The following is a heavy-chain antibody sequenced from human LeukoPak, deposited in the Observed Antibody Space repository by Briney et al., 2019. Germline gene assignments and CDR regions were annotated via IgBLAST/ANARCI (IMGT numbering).Heavy chain of an antibody. CDR2: IYYSGST. CDR3: ARTRRAVAGTKGAFDI. J-gene: IGHJ3*02. D-gene: IGHD6-19*01. CDR1: GGSISSYY. Sequence: PSETLSLTCTVSGGSISSYYWSWIRQPPGKGLEWIGSIYYSGSTYYNPSLKSRVTISVDTSKNQFSLKLSSVTAADTAVYYCARTRRAVAGTKGAFDIWGQGTMVTVSS. V-gene: IGHV4-59*12.